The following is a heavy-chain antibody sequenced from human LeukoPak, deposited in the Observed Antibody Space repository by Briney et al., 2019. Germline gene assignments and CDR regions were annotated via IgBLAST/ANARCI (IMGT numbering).Heavy chain of an antibody. CDR1: GFTFSSYG. J-gene: IGHJ4*02. Sequence: GGSLRLSCAASGFTFSSYGMHWVRQAPGKGLEWVAFIRYDGSNKYYADSVKGRFTISRDNSKNTLYLQMNSLRAEDTAVYYCAKVLSGSPPRGLNDYWGQGTLVTVSS. V-gene: IGHV3-30*02. D-gene: IGHD1-26*01. CDR3: AKVLSGSPPRGLNDY. CDR2: IRYDGSNK.